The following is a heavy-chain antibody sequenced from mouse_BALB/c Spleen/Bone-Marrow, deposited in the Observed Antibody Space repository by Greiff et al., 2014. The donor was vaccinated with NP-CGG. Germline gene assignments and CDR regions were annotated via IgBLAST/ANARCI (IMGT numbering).Heavy chain of an antibody. D-gene: IGHD2-3*01. CDR3: AREDGYYGMDY. CDR2: INPYNDGT. J-gene: IGHJ4*01. Sequence: QLQESGPELVKPGASVKMSCKASGYTFTSYVLHWVKQKPGQGLEWIGYINPYNDGTKSNEKFKGKATLTSDKSSSTAYMELSSLTSEDSAAYYCAREDGYYGMDYWGQGTSVTVSS. V-gene: IGHV1-14*01. CDR1: GYTFTSYV.